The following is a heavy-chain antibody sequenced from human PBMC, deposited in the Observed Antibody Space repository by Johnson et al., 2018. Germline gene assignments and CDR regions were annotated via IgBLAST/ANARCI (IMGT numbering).Heavy chain of an antibody. CDR1: GFTFSNYW. Sequence: VQLVESGGGLVQXGGSLRLSCAASGFTFSNYWMSWVRQAPGKGLEWVANIKQDGSEKYYVDSVKGRFTISSDNAKNSLYLQMNTLRAEDTAVYYCASRYYDSSGYFAYFQHWGQGTLVTVSS. J-gene: IGHJ1*01. CDR2: IKQDGSEK. D-gene: IGHD3-22*01. CDR3: ASRYYDSSGYFAYFQH. V-gene: IGHV3-7*01.